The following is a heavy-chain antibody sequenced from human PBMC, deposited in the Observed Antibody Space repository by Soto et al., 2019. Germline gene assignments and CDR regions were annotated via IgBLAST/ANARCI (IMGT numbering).Heavy chain of an antibody. CDR2: IYYSGST. V-gene: IGHV4-59*01. CDR3: ARALDYHFAY. J-gene: IGHJ4*02. CDR1: GGSISRYY. D-gene: IGHD4-17*01. Sequence: SETLRLTCTVSGGSISRYYWSWIRQPPGKGLEWIGYIYYSGSTNYNPSLKSRVTISVDTSKNQFSLKLSSVTAADTAVYYCARALDYHFAYWGKGTLVTVSS.